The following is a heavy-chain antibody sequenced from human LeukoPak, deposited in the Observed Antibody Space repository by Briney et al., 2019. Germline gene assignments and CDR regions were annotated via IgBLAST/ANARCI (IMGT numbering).Heavy chain of an antibody. CDR1: GYSISSGYY. CDR3: ARVLVGAICDP. D-gene: IGHD1-26*01. V-gene: IGHV4-38-2*02. Sequence: SETLSLTCTVSGYSISSGYYWGWIRQPPGKGLEYIGSIYHSGSTYYNPSLKSRVTISVDTSKNQFSLKLSSVTAADTAVYYCARVLVGAICDPWGQGTLVTVSS. J-gene: IGHJ5*02. CDR2: IYHSGST.